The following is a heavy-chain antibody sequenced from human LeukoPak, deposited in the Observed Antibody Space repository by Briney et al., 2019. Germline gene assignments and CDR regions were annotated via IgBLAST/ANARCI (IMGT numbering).Heavy chain of an antibody. Sequence: YPSETLSLTCTVSGGSISSHYWSWIRQPPGKGLEWIGFIYYSGSTTYNPSLKSRVTISVDTSNNQFSLNLCSVTAADTAVYYCARLYNYGGDYWGQGTLVTVSS. D-gene: IGHD5-18*01. V-gene: IGHV4-59*08. CDR3: ARLYNYGGDY. J-gene: IGHJ4*02. CDR1: GGSISSHY. CDR2: IYYSGST.